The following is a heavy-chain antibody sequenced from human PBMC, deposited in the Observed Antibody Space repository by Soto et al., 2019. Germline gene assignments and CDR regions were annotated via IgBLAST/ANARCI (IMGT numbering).Heavy chain of an antibody. J-gene: IGHJ5*02. CDR1: GGSISSSSYY. V-gene: IGHV4-39*01. Sequence: QLQLQESGPGLVKPSETLSLTCTVSGGSISSSSYYWGWIRQPPGKGLEWIGSIYYSGSTYYNPSLKSPVTISVDTSKNHFSLKLSSVTAADTAVYYCARHHSIAAIPGLHNWFDPWGQGTLVTVSS. CDR3: ARHHSIAAIPGLHNWFDP. CDR2: IYYSGST. D-gene: IGHD6-6*01.